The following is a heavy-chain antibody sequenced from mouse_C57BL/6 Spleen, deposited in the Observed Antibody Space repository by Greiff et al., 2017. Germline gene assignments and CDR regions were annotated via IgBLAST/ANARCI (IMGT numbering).Heavy chain of an antibody. CDR2: INPNNGGT. V-gene: IGHV1-26*01. CDR1: GYTFTDYY. D-gene: IGHD4-1*02. J-gene: IGHJ3*01. Sequence: VQLQQSGPELVKPGASVKISCKASGYTFTDYYMNWVKQSHGKSLEWIGDINPNNGGTSYNQKFKGKATLTVDKSSSTAYMELRSLTSEDSAVYYCARRKRQLSWFAYWGQGTLVTVSA. CDR3: ARRKRQLSWFAY.